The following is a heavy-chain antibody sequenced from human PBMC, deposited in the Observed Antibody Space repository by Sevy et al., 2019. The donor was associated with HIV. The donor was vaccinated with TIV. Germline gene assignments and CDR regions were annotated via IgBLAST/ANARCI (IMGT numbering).Heavy chain of an antibody. J-gene: IGHJ4*02. CDR3: ATSVLRFLEWLFPFDY. CDR1: GFTFSSYA. V-gene: IGHV3-23*01. Sequence: GGSLRLSCAASGFTFSSYAMSWVRQAPGKGLEWVSAISGSGGSTYYADSVKGRFTISRDSSKNTLYLQMNSLRAEDTAVYYCATSVLRFLEWLFPFDYWGQGTLVTVSS. CDR2: ISGSGGST. D-gene: IGHD3-3*01.